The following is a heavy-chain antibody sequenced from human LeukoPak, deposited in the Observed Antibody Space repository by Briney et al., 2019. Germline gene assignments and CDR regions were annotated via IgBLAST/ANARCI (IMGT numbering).Heavy chain of an antibody. CDR1: GFTFIDYD. Sequence: GSLRLSCAASGFTFIDYDMHWVRQVIRKGLEWVSAIGIRGDTHYSGSVKGRFTISRENAESSLYLQMNSLRAEDTAVYYCARGGIQVSGIDEFDYWGQGTLVTVSS. CDR2: IGIRGDT. V-gene: IGHV3-13*01. CDR3: ARGGIQVSGIDEFDY. D-gene: IGHD6-19*01. J-gene: IGHJ4*02.